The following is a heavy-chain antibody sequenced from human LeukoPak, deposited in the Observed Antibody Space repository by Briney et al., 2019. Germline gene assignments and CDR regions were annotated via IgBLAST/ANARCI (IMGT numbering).Heavy chain of an antibody. CDR3: ARDRTDYDYLDY. CDR2: ISGSRSSK. V-gene: IGHV3-48*02. CDR1: GFTFSTSS. D-gene: IGHD3-16*01. J-gene: IGHJ4*02. Sequence: GGSLRLSCAASGFTFSTSSMNWVRQAPGKGLEWVSYISGSRSSKYYADSVKGRFTISRDNDKNSLYLQMNSLRDEDTAVYYCARDRTDYDYLDYWGPGTLVTVSS.